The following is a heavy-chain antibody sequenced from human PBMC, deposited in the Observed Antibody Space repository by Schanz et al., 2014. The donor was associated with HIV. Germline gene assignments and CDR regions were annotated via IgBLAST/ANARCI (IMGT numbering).Heavy chain of an antibody. CDR2: ISAYNGNT. Sequence: QVQLVQSGAEVKKPGASVKVSCKASGYTFIKYGISWVRQAPGQGLEWMGWISAYNGNTNYAQKFQGRLTMTTDTSTSTAYMELRSLTSDDTAVYYCARGSCSGGTCYSGDHWGQGTLVTVSA. CDR1: GYTFIKYG. D-gene: IGHD2-15*01. CDR3: ARGSCSGGTCYSGDH. V-gene: IGHV1-18*01. J-gene: IGHJ4*02.